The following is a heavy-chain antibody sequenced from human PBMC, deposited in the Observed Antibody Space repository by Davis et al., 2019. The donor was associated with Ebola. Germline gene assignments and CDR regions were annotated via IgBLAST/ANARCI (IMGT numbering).Heavy chain of an antibody. CDR1: GGSFSGYY. Sequence: PGGSLRLSCAVYGGSFSGYYWSWIRQPPGKGLEWIGEINHSGSTDYNPSLKSRVTISVDTSKNQFSLKLSSVTAADTAVYYCARGDYGDYYFDYWGQGTLVTVSS. CDR2: INHSGST. CDR3: ARGDYGDYYFDY. D-gene: IGHD4-17*01. V-gene: IGHV4-34*01. J-gene: IGHJ4*02.